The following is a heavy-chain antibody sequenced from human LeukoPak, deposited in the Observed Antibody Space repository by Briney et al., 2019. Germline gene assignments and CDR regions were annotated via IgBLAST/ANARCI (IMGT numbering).Heavy chain of an antibody. CDR3: AKDRSTYYYDSSGYPFDY. J-gene: IGHJ4*02. CDR2: ISGSGGST. CDR1: GLTSGIYA. Sequence: GGSLRLSCAASGLTSGIYAMSWVRQAPGKGLEWVSAISGSGGSTYYADSVKGRFTISRDNSKNTLYLQMNSLRAEDTAVYYCAKDRSTYYYDSSGYPFDYWGQGTLVTVSS. V-gene: IGHV3-23*01. D-gene: IGHD3-22*01.